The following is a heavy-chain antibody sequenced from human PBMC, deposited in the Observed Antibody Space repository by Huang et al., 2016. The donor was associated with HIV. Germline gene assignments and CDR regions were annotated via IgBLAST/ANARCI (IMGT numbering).Heavy chain of an antibody. CDR1: EYTLTELS. Sequence: QVQLVQSRAEVKKPGASVKVSCKVSEYTLTELSIHWVRQPPGKGLEWRGGFDPEIGEPSYEQKFQGRVTMTEDTSTETAFMELSGLRPEDTAVYYCATGFDVFFDFWGQGTLVTVSS. CDR2: FDPEIGEP. V-gene: IGHV1-24*01. J-gene: IGHJ4*02. CDR3: ATGFDVFFDF. D-gene: IGHD3-9*01.